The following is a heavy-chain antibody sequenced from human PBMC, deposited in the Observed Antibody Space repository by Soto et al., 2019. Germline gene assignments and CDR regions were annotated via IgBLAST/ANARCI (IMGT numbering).Heavy chain of an antibody. V-gene: IGHV3-48*02. D-gene: IGHD3-3*01. CDR2: ISSSSST. J-gene: IGHJ4*02. CDR3: ARTIWSGYFQADY. CDR1: GFTFSTYS. Sequence: EVQLVESGGGLVQPGGSLRLSCVASGFTFSTYSMNWVRQAPGKGLEWISYISSSSSTTYADSVKGRFTISRDNAKNSLYLQMNSLRDEDTDVYYCARTIWSGYFQADYWGQGTLVTVSS.